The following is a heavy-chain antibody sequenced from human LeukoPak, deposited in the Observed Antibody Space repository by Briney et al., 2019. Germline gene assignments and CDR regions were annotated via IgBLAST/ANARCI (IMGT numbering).Heavy chain of an antibody. V-gene: IGHV3-21*01. CDR3: ARGSGVVITPDAFDI. CDR1: GFTFSSYS. J-gene: IGHJ3*02. D-gene: IGHD3-3*01. CDR2: ISRSSSYI. Sequence: GGSLRLSCAASGFTFSSYSMNWVRQAPGKGLEWVLSISRSSSYIIYADSVKGRFTIYRENAKNSLYLQMNSLRAGDTAVYYCARGSGVVITPDAFDIWGQGTMVTVSS.